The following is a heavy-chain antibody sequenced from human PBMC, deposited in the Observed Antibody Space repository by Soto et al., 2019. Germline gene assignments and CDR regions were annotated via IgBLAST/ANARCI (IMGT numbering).Heavy chain of an antibody. J-gene: IGHJ5*01. CDR1: GITSTTYA. Sequence: GASVKVSCKDSGITSTTYAIHWVRQAPGQGLEWMGWINTGNGNTRYSQRFLGRVSLTTDTSASTASMDLSSLTSEDTAVYYCARAISGYVTWG. V-gene: IGHV1-3*04. CDR3: ARAISGYVT. CDR2: INTGNGNT. D-gene: IGHD5-12*01.